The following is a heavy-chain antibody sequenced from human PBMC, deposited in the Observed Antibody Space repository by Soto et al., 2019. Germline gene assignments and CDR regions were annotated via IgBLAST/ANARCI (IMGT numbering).Heavy chain of an antibody. CDR3: ARRHVATTARGAFDY. J-gene: IGHJ4*02. CDR2: IIPIFGTA. CDR1: GGTFSSYA. Sequence: SVKVSCKASGGTFSSYAISWVRQAPGQGLEWMGGIIPIFGTANYAQKFQGRVTITADESTSTAYMELSSLRSEDTAVYYCARRHVATTARGAFDYWGQGTLVT. V-gene: IGHV1-69*13. D-gene: IGHD5-12*01.